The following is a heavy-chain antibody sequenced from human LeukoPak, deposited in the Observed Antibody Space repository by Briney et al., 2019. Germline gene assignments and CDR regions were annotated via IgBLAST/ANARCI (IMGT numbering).Heavy chain of an antibody. D-gene: IGHD1-26*01. CDR2: INPNSGGT. Sequence: ASVKVSCKASGYTFTGYFMHWVRQAPGQGLEWMGRINPNSGGTIYAQNFQGRVTMTRDTSISTAYMELSRLTSDDTAVYYCVRDLSSTSNWELDYWGQGTLVTVSS. CDR1: GYTFTGYF. CDR3: VRDLSSTSNWELDY. V-gene: IGHV1-2*06. J-gene: IGHJ4*02.